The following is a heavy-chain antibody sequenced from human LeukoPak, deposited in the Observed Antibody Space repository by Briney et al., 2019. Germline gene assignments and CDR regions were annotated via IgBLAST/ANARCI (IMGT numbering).Heavy chain of an antibody. D-gene: IGHD6-13*01. Sequence: GGSLRLSCAASGFTFVGNAVTWVRQAPGKGLEWVSTISGSGDTYYADSVKGRFTISRDDSKSTLSLQMNSLRAEDTAVYYCAKQREGISWSPDYWGQGTLVTVSS. CDR1: GFTFVGNA. CDR2: ISGSGDT. CDR3: AKQREGISWSPDY. J-gene: IGHJ4*02. V-gene: IGHV3-23*01.